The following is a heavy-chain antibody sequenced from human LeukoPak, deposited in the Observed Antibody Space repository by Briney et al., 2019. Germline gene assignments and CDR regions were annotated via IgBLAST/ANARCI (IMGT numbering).Heavy chain of an antibody. CDR2: INPNSGGT. CDR3: ARQSCSGGSCYSGWFDP. D-gene: IGHD2-15*01. Sequence: ASVKVSCKASGYTFTGYYMHWVRQAPGQRLEWMGWINPNSGGTNYAQKFQVRVTMTRDTSISTAYMELSRLRSDDTAVYYCARQSCSGGSCYSGWFDPWGQGTLVTVSS. J-gene: IGHJ5*02. V-gene: IGHV1-2*02. CDR1: GYTFTGYY.